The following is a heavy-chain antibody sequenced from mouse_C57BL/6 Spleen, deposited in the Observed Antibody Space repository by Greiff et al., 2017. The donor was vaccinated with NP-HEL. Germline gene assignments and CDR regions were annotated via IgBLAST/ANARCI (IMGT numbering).Heavy chain of an antibody. V-gene: IGHV1-53*01. CDR1: GYTFTSYW. D-gene: IGHD1-1*01. Sequence: QVQLQQPGTELVKPGASVKLSCKASGYTFTSYWMHWVKQRPGQGLEWIGNINPSNGGTYYNEKFKGKATLTADKSSSTAYMQLSSLTSEDSAVYFCARSGSSYDWYFDVWGTGTTVTVSS. J-gene: IGHJ1*03. CDR2: INPSNGGT. CDR3: ARSGSSYDWYFDV.